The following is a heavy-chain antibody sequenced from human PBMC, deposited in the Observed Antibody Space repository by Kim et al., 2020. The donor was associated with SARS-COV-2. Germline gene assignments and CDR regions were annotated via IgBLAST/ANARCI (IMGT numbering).Heavy chain of an antibody. CDR2: STNKDESYRT. D-gene: IGHD3-16*01. Sequence: GGSLRLSCAASGFSFSGYCLDWVRQPPGKGLEWVGRSTNKDESYRTEYVASVKGRFIISRDEPNNSLYLQMNRLQTEDTAVYSCARRVARDGGGLDVWG. CDR1: GFSFSGYC. V-gene: IGHV3-72*01. CDR3: ARRVARDGGGLDV. J-gene: IGHJ6*02.